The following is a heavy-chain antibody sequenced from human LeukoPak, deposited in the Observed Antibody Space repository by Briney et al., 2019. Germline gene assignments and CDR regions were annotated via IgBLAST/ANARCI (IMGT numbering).Heavy chain of an antibody. V-gene: IGHV1-69*05. D-gene: IGHD6-19*01. CDR3: ARDIQQWLDHNWFDP. CDR2: IIPIFGTA. CDR1: GGTFSSYA. J-gene: IGHJ5*02. Sequence: SVKVSCKASGGTFSSYAISWVRQAPGQGLEWMGGIIPIFGTANYAQKFQGRVTITTDESASTAYMELSSLRSEDTAVYYCARDIQQWLDHNWFDPWGQGTLVTVSS.